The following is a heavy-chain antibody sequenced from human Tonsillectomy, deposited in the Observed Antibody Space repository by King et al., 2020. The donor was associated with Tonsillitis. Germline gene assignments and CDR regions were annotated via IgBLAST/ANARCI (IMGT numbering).Heavy chain of an antibody. Sequence: LQLQESGPGLVKPSETLSLTCTVSGGSISSSSHYWGWIRQPPGKGLEWIGSIYYSGSTYYNPSLKSRVTISVDTSKNQFSLKLSSVTAAATAVYYCARQGEYYDFWSGYYTGIDYYYYMDVWAKGPRSPSP. D-gene: IGHD3-3*01. V-gene: IGHV4-39*01. CDR3: ARQGEYYDFWSGYYTGIDYYYYMDV. J-gene: IGHJ6*03. CDR2: IYYSGST. CDR1: GGSISSSSHY.